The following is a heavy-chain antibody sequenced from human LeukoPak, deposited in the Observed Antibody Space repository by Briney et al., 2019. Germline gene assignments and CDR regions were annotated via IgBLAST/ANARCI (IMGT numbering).Heavy chain of an antibody. V-gene: IGHV3-33*06. CDR2: IWYDGSTK. D-gene: IGHD3-10*01. Sequence: PGGSLRLSCEASGFTFSGYGMHWVRQAPGRGLEWVAVIWYDGSTKYYADSVKGRFTISRDNSKNTLYLQMNSLRAEDTAVYYCAKDRDYYGSGSTGDYWGQGTLVTVSS. J-gene: IGHJ4*02. CDR1: GFTFSGYG. CDR3: AKDRDYYGSGSTGDY.